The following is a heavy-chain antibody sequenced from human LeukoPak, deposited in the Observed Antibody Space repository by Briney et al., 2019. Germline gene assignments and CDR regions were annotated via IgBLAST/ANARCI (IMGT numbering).Heavy chain of an antibody. CDR3: ARVGEWLEHYFDY. CDR2: IIPIFGTA. J-gene: IGHJ4*02. CDR1: GGTFSSYA. D-gene: IGHD6-19*01. Sequence: SVKVSCKASGGTFSSYAISWVRQAPGQGLEWMGGIIPIFGTANYAQKFQGRVTITADKSTSTAYMELSSLRSEDTAVYYCARVGEWLEHYFDYWGQGTLVTVSS. V-gene: IGHV1-69*06.